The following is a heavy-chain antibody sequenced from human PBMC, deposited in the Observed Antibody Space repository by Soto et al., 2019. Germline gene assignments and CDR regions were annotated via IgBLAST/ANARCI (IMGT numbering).Heavy chain of an antibody. J-gene: IGHJ6*02. CDR3: AKGPHYYGSGSQYGMDV. Sequence: GGSLRLSCAASGFTFSSYAMSWVRQAPGKGQEWVSAISGSGGSTYYADSVKGRFTISRDNSKNTLYLQMNSLRAEDTAVYYCAKGPHYYGSGSQYGMDVWGQGTTVTVSS. V-gene: IGHV3-23*01. CDR2: ISGSGGST. CDR1: GFTFSSYA. D-gene: IGHD3-10*01.